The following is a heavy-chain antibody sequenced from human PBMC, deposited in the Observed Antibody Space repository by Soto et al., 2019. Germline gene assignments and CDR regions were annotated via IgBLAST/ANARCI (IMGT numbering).Heavy chain of an antibody. CDR2: INHSGST. CDR1: GGSFSGYY. J-gene: IGHJ4*02. Sequence: SETLSLTCAVYGGSFSGYYGSWIRQPPGKGLEWIGEINHSGSTNYNPSLKSRVTISVDTSKNQFSLKLSSVTAADTAVYYCARGAAVAGTIDYWGQGTLVTSPQ. V-gene: IGHV4-34*01. CDR3: ARGAAVAGTIDY. D-gene: IGHD6-19*01.